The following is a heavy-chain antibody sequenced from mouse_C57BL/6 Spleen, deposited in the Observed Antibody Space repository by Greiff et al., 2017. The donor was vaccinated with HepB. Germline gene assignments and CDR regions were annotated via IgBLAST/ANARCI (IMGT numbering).Heavy chain of an antibody. CDR1: GYTFTSYW. CDR2: IYPGSGST. V-gene: IGHV1-55*01. Sequence: QVQLQQPGAELVKPGASVKMSCKASGYTFTSYWITWVKQRPGQGLEWIGDIYPGSGSTNYNEKFKSKATLTVDTSSSTAYMQLSSLTSEDSAVYYCARGGYYYVSSPWFAYWGQGTLVTVSA. D-gene: IGHD1-1*01. CDR3: ARGGYYYVSSPWFAY. J-gene: IGHJ3*01.